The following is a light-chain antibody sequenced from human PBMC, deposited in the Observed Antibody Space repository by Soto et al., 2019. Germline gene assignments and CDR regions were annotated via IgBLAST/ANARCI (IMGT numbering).Light chain of an antibody. CDR2: GAS. Sequence: EIVMTQSPATLSVSRGERATLSCRASQSVSSNLAWYQQKPGQAPRLLIYGASTRATGIPARFSGSGSGTEFTLTISSLQSEDYAVYYCQQYNNWPPWTFGQGTKVEIK. CDR1: QSVSSN. J-gene: IGKJ1*01. CDR3: QQYNNWPPWT. V-gene: IGKV3-15*01.